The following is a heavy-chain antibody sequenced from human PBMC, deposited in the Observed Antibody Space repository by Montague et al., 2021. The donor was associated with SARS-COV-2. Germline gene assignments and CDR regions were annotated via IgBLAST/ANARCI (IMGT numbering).Heavy chain of an antibody. CDR2: ISYDGTNE. D-gene: IGHD6-13*01. V-gene: IGHV3-30*04. CDR3: AREGITAAGKDFDY. J-gene: IGHJ4*02. CDR1: GFTFSSYA. Sequence: SLRLSCAASGFTFSSYAMHWVRQAPGKGLEWVAFISYDGTNEYYADSVKGRFTISRDNSKNTLYLQMSSLRAEDTAVYYCAREGITAAGKDFDYWGQGTLVTVSS.